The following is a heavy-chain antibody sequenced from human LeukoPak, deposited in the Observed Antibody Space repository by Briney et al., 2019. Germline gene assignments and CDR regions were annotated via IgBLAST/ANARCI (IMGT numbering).Heavy chain of an antibody. J-gene: IGHJ4*02. CDR1: GGSISSYY. D-gene: IGHD3-22*01. Sequence: SETLSLTCTVSGGSISSYYWSWIRQPPGKGLEWIGYIYYSGSTNYNPSLKSRVTISVDTSKNQFSLKLSSVTAADTAVYYCARVGSSGYYEGGDYWDQGTLVTVSS. V-gene: IGHV4-59*01. CDR3: ARVGSSGYYEGGDY. CDR2: IYYSGST.